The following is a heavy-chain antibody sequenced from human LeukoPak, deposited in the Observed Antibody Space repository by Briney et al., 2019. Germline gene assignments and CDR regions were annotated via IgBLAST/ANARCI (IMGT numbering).Heavy chain of an antibody. V-gene: IGHV3-48*01. CDR1: GFTFSSYS. CDR2: ISSSSSTI. CDR3: ARGTSTTNYHYYYMDV. J-gene: IGHJ6*03. Sequence: PGGSLRLSCAASGFTFSSYSMNWVRQAPGKGLEWVSYISSSSSTIYYADSVKGRFTISRDNAKTSLYLQMNSLRAQDTALYYCARGTSTTNYHYYYMDVWGKGTTVTVSS. D-gene: IGHD1-1*01.